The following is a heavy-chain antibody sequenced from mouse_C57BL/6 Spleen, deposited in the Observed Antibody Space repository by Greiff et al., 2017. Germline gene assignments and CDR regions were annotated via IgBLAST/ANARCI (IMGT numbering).Heavy chain of an antibody. CDR3: EGGYDGQRAY. CDR1: GYSFTDYN. J-gene: IGHJ3*01. V-gene: IGHV1-39*01. CDR2: INPNYGTT. Sequence: VQLQQSGPELVKPGASVKISCKASGYSFTDYNMHWVKQSNGKSLEWIGVINPNYGTTNYNQKFKGKATLTVDQSSSTAYMQLNSLTSEDSAVYYCEGGYDGQRAYWGQGTLVTVSA. D-gene: IGHD2-3*01.